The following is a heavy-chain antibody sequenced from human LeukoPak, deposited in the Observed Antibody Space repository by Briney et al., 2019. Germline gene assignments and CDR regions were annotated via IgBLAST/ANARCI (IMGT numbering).Heavy chain of an antibody. Sequence: ASVKVSCKASGYTFNTYGMSWVRQAPGQGLGWMGWISDYNSNTIYAQKLQGRVTMTTDTSTSTAYMELRSLRSDDTAVYFCARDLSEYSSGWTIYAMDVWGQGTTVIVSS. J-gene: IGHJ6*02. CDR3: ARDLSEYSSGWTIYAMDV. V-gene: IGHV1-18*01. CDR1: GYTFNTYG. CDR2: ISDYNSNT. D-gene: IGHD6-19*01.